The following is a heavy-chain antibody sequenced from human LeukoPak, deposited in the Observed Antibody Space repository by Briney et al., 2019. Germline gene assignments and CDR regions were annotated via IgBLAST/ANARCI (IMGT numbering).Heavy chain of an antibody. CDR2: IYYSGST. D-gene: IGHD1-26*01. J-gene: IGHJ4*02. Sequence: SETLSLTCTVSGGSISSYYWSWIRQPPGKGLEWIGYIYYSGSTNYNPSLKSRVTISVDTSKNQFSLKLSSVTAADTAVYYCARVGSGSYYSGPDHWGQGTLVTVSS. V-gene: IGHV4-59*01. CDR1: GGSISSYY. CDR3: ARVGSGSYYSGPDH.